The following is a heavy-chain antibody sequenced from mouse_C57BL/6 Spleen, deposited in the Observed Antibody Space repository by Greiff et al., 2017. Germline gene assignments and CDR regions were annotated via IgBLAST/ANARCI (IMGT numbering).Heavy chain of an antibody. D-gene: IGHD3-2*02. CDR3: ARLRGSSGYVLDY. V-gene: IGHV1-64*01. J-gene: IGHJ2*01. CDR1: GYTFTSYW. CDR2: IHPNSGST. Sequence: QVQLKQPGAELVKPGASVKLSCKASGYTFTSYWMHWVKQRPGQGLEWIGMIHPNSGSTNYNEKFKSKATLTVDKSSSTAYMQLSSLTSEDSAVYYCARLRGSSGYVLDYWGQGTTLTVSS.